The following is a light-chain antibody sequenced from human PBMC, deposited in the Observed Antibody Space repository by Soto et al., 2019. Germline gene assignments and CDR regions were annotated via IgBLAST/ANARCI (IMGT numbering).Light chain of an antibody. CDR2: DAS. J-gene: IGKJ5*01. V-gene: IGKV3-11*01. CDR1: QSVRSY. CDR3: QQRYSWLPNT. Sequence: VLTQHPDTQTFEPGERATLSCRASQSVRSYLLWYQQKPGQAPRLLISDASNRATGIPARFSVSGSETDFTLTISCLEPEDFAVYYCQQRYSWLPNTFGQGTRLEIK.